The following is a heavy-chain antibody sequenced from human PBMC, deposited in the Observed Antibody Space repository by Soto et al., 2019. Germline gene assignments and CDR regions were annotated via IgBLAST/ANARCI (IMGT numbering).Heavy chain of an antibody. Sequence: SQTLSLTCAISGDSVSSNSAAWNWIRQSPSRGLEWLGRTYYRSKWYNDYAVSVKSRITINPDTSKNQFSLQLNSVTPEDTAVYYCARVGTGPSGIAAPGHRGGWYSGMDVWGQGTTVTVSS. D-gene: IGHD6-13*01. CDR3: ARVGTGPSGIAAPGHRGGWYSGMDV. CDR2: TYYRSKWYN. V-gene: IGHV6-1*01. J-gene: IGHJ6*02. CDR1: GDSVSSNSAA.